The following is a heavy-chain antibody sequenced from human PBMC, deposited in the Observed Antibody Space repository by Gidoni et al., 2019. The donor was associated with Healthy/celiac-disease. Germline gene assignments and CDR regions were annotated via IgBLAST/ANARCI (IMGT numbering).Heavy chain of an antibody. CDR3: ARQLNVDTAMATDFDY. J-gene: IGHJ4*02. D-gene: IGHD5-18*01. CDR2: IYWNDDK. Sequence: QITLKESGPTLVKPTQTLTLTCTFSGFSLSTSGVGVGWIRQPPGKALEWLALIYWNDDKRYSPSLKSRLTITKDTSKNQVVLTMTNMDPVDTATYYCARQLNVDTAMATDFDYWGQGTLVTVSS. CDR1: GFSLSTSGVG. V-gene: IGHV2-5*01.